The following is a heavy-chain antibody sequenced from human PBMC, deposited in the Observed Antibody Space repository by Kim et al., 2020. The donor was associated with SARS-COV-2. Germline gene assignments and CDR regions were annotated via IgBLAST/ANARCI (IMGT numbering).Heavy chain of an antibody. J-gene: IGHJ3*02. D-gene: IGHD6-19*01. V-gene: IGHV3-7*01. CDR1: GFTFSSYG. CDR3: ARDGDLYSSGKDAFDI. Sequence: GGSLRLSCAASGFTFSSYGMTWVRQAPGKGLEWVANIKQDGNQKYYVDSVQGRFTISRDNAKNSLYLQMNSLRAEDTAVYYCARDGDLYSSGKDAFDIWGQGTMVTVSS. CDR2: IKQDGNQK.